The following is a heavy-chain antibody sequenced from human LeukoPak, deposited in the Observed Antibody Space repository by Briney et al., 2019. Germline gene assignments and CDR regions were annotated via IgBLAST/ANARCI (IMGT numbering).Heavy chain of an antibody. CDR3: ARGYYYDSSGYYLGDY. J-gene: IGHJ4*02. V-gene: IGHV1-18*01. Sequence: ASVKVSCKASGGTFSSYAISWVRQAPGQGLEWMGWISAYNGNTNYAQKLQGRVTMTTDTSTSTAYMELRSLRSDDTAVYYCARGYYYDSSGYYLGDYWGQGTLVTVSS. CDR2: ISAYNGNT. CDR1: GGTFSSYA. D-gene: IGHD3-22*01.